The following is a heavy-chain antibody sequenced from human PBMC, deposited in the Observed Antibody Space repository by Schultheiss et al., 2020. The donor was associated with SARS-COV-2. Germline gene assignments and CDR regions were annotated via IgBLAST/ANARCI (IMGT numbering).Heavy chain of an antibody. CDR2: IYYSGST. J-gene: IGHJ3*02. V-gene: IGHV4-4*02. CDR1: GGSISSSNW. Sequence: SETLSLTCAVSGGSISSSNWWSWVRQPPGKGLEWIGYIYYSGSTNYNPSLKSRVTISVDTSKNQFSLKLSSVTAADTAVYYCARPGPYCSGGSCLNDAFDIWGQGTMVTVSS. CDR3: ARPGPYCSGGSCLNDAFDI. D-gene: IGHD2-15*01.